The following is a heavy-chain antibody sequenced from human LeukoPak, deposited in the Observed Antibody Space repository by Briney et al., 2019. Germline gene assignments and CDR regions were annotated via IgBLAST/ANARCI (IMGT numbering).Heavy chain of an antibody. J-gene: IGHJ4*02. CDR1: GGSISSYF. Sequence: SETLCLTCTVSGGSISSYFWTWIRQPPGKGLECIGYIFYSGRTNYNPSLKSRVTISADTSKNQFSLKLSSVTDADTAVYYCARIYGSGSYVDYWGQGTLVTVSS. D-gene: IGHD3-10*01. CDR2: IFYSGRT. V-gene: IGHV4-59*01. CDR3: ARIYGSGSYVDY.